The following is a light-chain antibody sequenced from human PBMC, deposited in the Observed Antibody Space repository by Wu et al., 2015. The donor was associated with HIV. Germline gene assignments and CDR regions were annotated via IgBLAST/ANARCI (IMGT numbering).Light chain of an antibody. CDR2: GAS. CDR3: QQYHDWPT. CDR1: GLISNY. V-gene: IGKV3D-15*01. J-gene: IGKJ1*01. Sequence: IVLTQSPDILSLSPGESATLSCRASGLISNYLAWYQQRPGQAPRLLIYGASNRATGIPDRFSGSGSGTDFTLTISSLQSEDFAVYYCQQYHDWPTFGQGTKVQI.